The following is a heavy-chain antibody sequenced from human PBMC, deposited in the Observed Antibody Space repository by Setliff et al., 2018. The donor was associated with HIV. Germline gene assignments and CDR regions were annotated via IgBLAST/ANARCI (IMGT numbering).Heavy chain of an antibody. CDR3: ARDPEAQIVVVPTYMDV. CDR2: INAGNGNT. V-gene: IGHV1-3*01. D-gene: IGHD2-2*01. Sequence: ASVKVSCKASGYTFTSYAMHWVRQAPGQRLEWMGWINAGNGNTKYSQKFQGRVTITRDTSASTAYMELSSLRSEDTAVYYCARDPEAQIVVVPTYMDVWGKGTTVTVSS. J-gene: IGHJ6*03. CDR1: GYTFTSYA.